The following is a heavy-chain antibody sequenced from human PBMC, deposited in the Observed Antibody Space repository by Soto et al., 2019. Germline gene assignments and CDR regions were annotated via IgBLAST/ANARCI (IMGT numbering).Heavy chain of an antibody. J-gene: IGHJ2*01. CDR2: ISSGSGTI. D-gene: IGHD6-6*01. V-gene: IGHV3-48*02. Sequence: EVQLVESGGALVQPGGSLRLSCAASGFTFSSYRMNWVRQAPGKGLEWVSYISSGSGTIYYADSVKGRFTISRDNAKNSLYLQMNSLRDEDTAVYYCARDSASYSSSSGSYWYFDLWGRGTLVSVSS. CDR1: GFTFSSYR. CDR3: ARDSASYSSSSGSYWYFDL.